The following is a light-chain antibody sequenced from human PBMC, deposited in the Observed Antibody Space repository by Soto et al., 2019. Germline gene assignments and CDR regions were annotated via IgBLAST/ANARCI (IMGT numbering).Light chain of an antibody. CDR2: KAS. Sequence: DIEMTQSPSTLSASVGDRVTISCRASQSISSWLAWNQQKPGKAPKLLIYKASSLESGVPSRFSGSGSGTEFTLTINSLQPDDFATYYCQQYHSYPWTFGQGTKVEIK. J-gene: IGKJ1*01. V-gene: IGKV1-5*03. CDR1: QSISSW. CDR3: QQYHSYPWT.